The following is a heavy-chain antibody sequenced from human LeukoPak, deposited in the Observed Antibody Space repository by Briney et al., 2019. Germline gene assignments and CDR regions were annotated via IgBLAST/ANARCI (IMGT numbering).Heavy chain of an antibody. V-gene: IGHV1-2*02. CDR2: INPNSGGT. CDR3: ARELRITMIVVASTWYFDL. J-gene: IGHJ2*01. Sequence: ASVKVSCKASGYTFTGYYMHWVRQAPGQGLEWMGWINPNSGGTNYAQKFQGRVTMTRDTSISTAYMELSRLRSDDTAVYYCARELRITMIVVASTWYFDLWGRGTLVTVSS. D-gene: IGHD3-22*01. CDR1: GYTFTGYY.